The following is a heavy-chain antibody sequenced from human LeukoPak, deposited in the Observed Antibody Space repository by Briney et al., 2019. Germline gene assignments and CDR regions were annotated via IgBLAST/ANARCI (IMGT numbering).Heavy chain of an antibody. Sequence: PGGSLRLSCAASGLTFSSYSMNWVRQAPGKGLEWVSSISSSSSYIYYADSVKGRFTISRDNAKNSLYLQMNSLRAEDTAVYYCARDRAPYCSGGSCYPDYWGQGTLVTVSS. CDR3: ARDRAPYCSGGSCYPDY. CDR2: ISSSSSYI. CDR1: GLTFSSYS. J-gene: IGHJ4*02. V-gene: IGHV3-21*01. D-gene: IGHD2-15*01.